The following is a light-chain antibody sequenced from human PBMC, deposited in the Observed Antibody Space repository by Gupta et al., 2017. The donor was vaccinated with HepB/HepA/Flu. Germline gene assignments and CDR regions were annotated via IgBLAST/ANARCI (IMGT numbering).Light chain of an antibody. Sequence: QSVLRQPPSASGTPGQRVTISCSGTSSNIGTNTVNWYQQFPGSAPRLLNWLNNQRPSGVSDRFSGSKSGTSASPAINGVQSEDEATYFCSLWDASRQGVFGGGTKLTVL. CDR2: LNN. J-gene: IGLJ3*02. CDR3: SLWDASRQGV. CDR1: SSNIGTNT. V-gene: IGLV1-44*01.